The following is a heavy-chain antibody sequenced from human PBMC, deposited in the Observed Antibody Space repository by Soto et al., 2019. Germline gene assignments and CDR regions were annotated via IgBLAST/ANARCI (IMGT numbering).Heavy chain of an antibody. CDR1: GGSISSSSYY. D-gene: IGHD3-3*01. CDR2: IYYSGST. CDR3: ASRLDFWSGYYPFDY. V-gene: IGHV4-39*01. J-gene: IGHJ4*02. Sequence: SETLSLTSTVSGGSISSSSYYWGWIRQPPGKGLEWIGSIYYSGSTYYNPSLKSRVTISVDTSKNQFSLKLSSVTAADTAVYYCASRLDFWSGYYPFDYWGQGTLVTVSS.